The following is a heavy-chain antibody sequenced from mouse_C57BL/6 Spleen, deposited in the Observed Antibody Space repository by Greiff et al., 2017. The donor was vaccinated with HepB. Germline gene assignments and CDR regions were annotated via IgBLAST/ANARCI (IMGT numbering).Heavy chain of an antibody. V-gene: IGHV1-64*01. D-gene: IGHD1-1*01. Sequence: QVQLQQPWAELVKPGASVKLFCKASGYTFTSYWMHWVKQRPGQGLEWIGMIHPNSGSTNYNEKFKSKATLTVDKSSSTAYMQRSSLTSEDSAVYYCAGDYGSSRDYFDYWGKGTTLTVSS. CDR1: GYTFTSYW. CDR2: IHPNSGST. J-gene: IGHJ2*01. CDR3: AGDYGSSRDYFDY.